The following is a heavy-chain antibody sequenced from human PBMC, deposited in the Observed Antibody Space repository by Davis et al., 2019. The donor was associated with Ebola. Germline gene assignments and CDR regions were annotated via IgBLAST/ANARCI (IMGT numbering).Heavy chain of an antibody. J-gene: IGHJ3*02. Sequence: ASVKVSCKASGYTFTSYDINWVRQATGQGLEWMGWMNPNSGNTGYAQKFQGRVTMTTDTSTSTAYMELRSLRSDDTAVYYCAREGQWLAHDAFDIWGQGTMVTVSS. CDR1: GYTFTSYD. D-gene: IGHD6-19*01. CDR2: MNPNSGNT. CDR3: AREGQWLAHDAFDI. V-gene: IGHV1-8*02.